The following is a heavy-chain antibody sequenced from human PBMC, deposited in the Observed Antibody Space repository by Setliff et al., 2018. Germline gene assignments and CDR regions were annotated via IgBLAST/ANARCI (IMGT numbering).Heavy chain of an antibody. J-gene: IGHJ4*02. CDR1: GGSISSISYY. CDR2: VYDSGTT. CDR3: ARGGSIAAAGYNYFDY. V-gene: IGHV4-39*01. Sequence: PSETLSLTCTVPGGSISSISYYWGWIRQPPGKGLEWIGTVYDSGTTYYNPSLKSRVTIFVDTPKNQFSLKLSSVTAADTAVYYCARGGSIAAAGYNYFDYWGQGTLVTVSS. D-gene: IGHD6-13*01.